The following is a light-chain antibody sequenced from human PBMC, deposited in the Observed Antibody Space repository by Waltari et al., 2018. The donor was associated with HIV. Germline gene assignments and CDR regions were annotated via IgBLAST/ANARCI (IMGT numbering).Light chain of an antibody. Sequence: EIVLTQSPATLSLSPGETATLSCRASHSVGNYLAWYQQKPGQAPRLLIYDASNRATGIPGRFSGSGSGTDFTLTISSLEPEDFAVYYCQQRTNWPPYSFGQGTKLEIK. CDR3: QQRTNWPPYS. V-gene: IGKV3-11*01. CDR2: DAS. CDR1: HSVGNY. J-gene: IGKJ2*03.